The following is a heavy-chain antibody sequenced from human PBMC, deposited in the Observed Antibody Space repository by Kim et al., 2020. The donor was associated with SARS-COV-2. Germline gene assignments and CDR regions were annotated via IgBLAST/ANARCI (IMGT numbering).Heavy chain of an antibody. CDR1: GFTFSNAW. J-gene: IGHJ4*02. CDR3: TSHPPLLWFGELFY. CDR2: IKSKTDGGTT. Sequence: GGSLRLSCAASGFTFSNAWMSWVRQAPGKGLEWVGRIKSKTDGGTTDYAAPVKGRFTISRDDSKNTLYLQMNSLKTEDTAVYYCTSHPPLLWFGELFYWGQGTLVTVSS. D-gene: IGHD3-10*01. V-gene: IGHV3-15*01.